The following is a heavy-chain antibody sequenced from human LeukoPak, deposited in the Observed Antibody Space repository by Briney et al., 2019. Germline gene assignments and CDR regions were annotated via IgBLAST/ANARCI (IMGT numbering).Heavy chain of an antibody. D-gene: IGHD2-15*01. CDR2: IYYSGST. Sequence: SETLSLTCTVSGGSISSYYWSWIRQPPGKGLEWIGYIYYSGSTNYNPSLKSRVTISVDTSKNQFSLKLSSVTAADTAVYYCARHGGWYPYFDYWGHGALVTVSS. J-gene: IGHJ4*01. CDR3: ARHGGWYPYFDY. V-gene: IGHV4-59*08. CDR1: GGSISSYY.